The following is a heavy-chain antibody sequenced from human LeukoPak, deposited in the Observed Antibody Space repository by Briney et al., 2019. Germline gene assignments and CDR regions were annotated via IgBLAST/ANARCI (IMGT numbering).Heavy chain of an antibody. J-gene: IGHJ4*02. Sequence: SETLSLTCTVSGGSIISTTYYWGWIRQPPGKGLEWIGSIYYRGSTYYNPSLKSRVTISVDTSKNQFSLKLSSVTAADTAVYYCARRGDYVRVFDYWGQGTLVTVSS. CDR1: GGSIISTTYY. D-gene: IGHD4-17*01. CDR3: ARRGDYVRVFDY. V-gene: IGHV4-39*07. CDR2: IYYRGST.